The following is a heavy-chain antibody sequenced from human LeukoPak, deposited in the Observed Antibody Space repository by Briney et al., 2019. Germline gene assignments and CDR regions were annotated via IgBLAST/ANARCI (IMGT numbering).Heavy chain of an antibody. J-gene: IGHJ4*02. D-gene: IGHD5-18*01. CDR3: ARDLGRGYSYGFFDY. CDR2: ISAYNGNT. V-gene: IGHV1-18*01. CDR1: GYTFTSYG. Sequence: GASVKVSCTASGYTFTSYGISWVRQAPGQGLEWMGWISAYNGNTNYAQKLQGRVTMTTDTSTSTAYMELRSLRSDDTAVYYCARDLGRGYSYGFFDYWGQGTLVTVSS.